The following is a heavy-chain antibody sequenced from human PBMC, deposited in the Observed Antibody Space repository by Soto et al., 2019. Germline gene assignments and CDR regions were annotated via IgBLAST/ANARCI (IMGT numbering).Heavy chain of an antibody. D-gene: IGHD2-21*02. V-gene: IGHV1-8*01. CDR3: ARVNRVVVTAGLGY. J-gene: IGHJ4*02. CDR2: MNPNSGNT. Sequence: QVQLVQSGAEVKKPGASVKVSCKASGYTFTSYDINWVRQATGQGLEWMGWMNPNSGNTGYAQKFQGRVTMTRNTSISTAYMELSSLRSEDTVVYYCARVNRVVVTAGLGYWGQGTLVTVSS. CDR1: GYTFTSYD.